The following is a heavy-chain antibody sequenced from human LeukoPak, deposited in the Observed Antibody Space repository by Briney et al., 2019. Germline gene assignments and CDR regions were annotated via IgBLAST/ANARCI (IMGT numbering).Heavy chain of an antibody. CDR3: ARDPIAAAGSFDY. D-gene: IGHD6-13*01. J-gene: IGHJ4*02. V-gene: IGHV3-30-3*01. CDR1: GFTFSNFA. Sequence: PGRSLRLSCAASGFTFSNFAIHWVRQTPGKGLEWVAVVSFDGSNKYYADSVKGRFTISRDNSKNATFLQMSSLRVEDTAVYYCARDPIAAAGSFDYWGQGTLVTVSS. CDR2: VSFDGSNK.